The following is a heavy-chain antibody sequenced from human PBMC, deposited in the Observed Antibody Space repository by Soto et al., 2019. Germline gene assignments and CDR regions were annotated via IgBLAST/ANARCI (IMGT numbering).Heavy chain of an antibody. Sequence: ASETLSLTCAVYGGSFSGYYWSWIRQPPGKGLEWIGEINHSGSTNYNPSLKSRVTISVDTSKNQFSLKLSSVTAADTAVYYCARGRYYYDSSGQTFPYWNYYGMDVWGQGTTVTVSS. CDR2: INHSGST. D-gene: IGHD3-22*01. CDR1: GGSFSGYY. CDR3: ARGRYYYDSSGQTFPYWNYYGMDV. J-gene: IGHJ6*02. V-gene: IGHV4-34*01.